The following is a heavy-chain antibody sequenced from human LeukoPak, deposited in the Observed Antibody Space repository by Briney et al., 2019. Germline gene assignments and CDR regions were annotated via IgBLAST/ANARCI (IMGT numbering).Heavy chain of an antibody. D-gene: IGHD1-26*01. Sequence: PSETLSLTCAVYGGSFSGYYWSWIRQPPGKGLEWMGEINHSGSTNYNPSLKSRVTISVDTSKNQFSLKLSSVTAADTAVYYCARGRAGATSRYWGQGTLVTVSS. CDR3: ARGRAGATSRY. CDR1: GGSFSGYY. V-gene: IGHV4-34*01. CDR2: INHSGST. J-gene: IGHJ4*02.